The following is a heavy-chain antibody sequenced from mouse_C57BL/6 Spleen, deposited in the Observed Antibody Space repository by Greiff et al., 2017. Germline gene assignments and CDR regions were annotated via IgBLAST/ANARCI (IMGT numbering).Heavy chain of an antibody. V-gene: IGHV1-81*01. CDR1: GYTFTSYG. CDR3: APHYGSSYDYAMDY. Sequence: QVQLQQSGAELARPGASVKLSCKASGYTFTSYGISWVKQRTGQGLEWIGEIYPRSGNTYYNEKFKGKATLTADKSSSTAYMELRSLTSEESAVYFCAPHYGSSYDYAMDYWGQGTSVTVSS. D-gene: IGHD1-1*01. CDR2: IYPRSGNT. J-gene: IGHJ4*01.